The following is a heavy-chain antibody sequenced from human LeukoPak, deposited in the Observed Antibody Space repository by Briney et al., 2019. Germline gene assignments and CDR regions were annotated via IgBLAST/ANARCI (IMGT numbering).Heavy chain of an antibody. CDR2: LSAYNGNT. V-gene: IGHV1-18*01. Sequence: ASVKVSCKASGYTFTSYGISWVRQAPGQGLEWMGWLSAYNGNTNYAQKLQGRVTMTTDTSTSPAYTELRSLRSDDTAVYYCARDLSAGTFGYWGQGTLVTVSS. CDR1: GYTFTSYG. J-gene: IGHJ4*02. CDR3: ARDLSAGTFGY. D-gene: IGHD6-13*01.